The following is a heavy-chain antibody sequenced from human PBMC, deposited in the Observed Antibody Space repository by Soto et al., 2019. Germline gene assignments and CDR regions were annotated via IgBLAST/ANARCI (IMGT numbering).Heavy chain of an antibody. Sequence: QSVGSLRLSCAASGFTFSNSWMSWVRQAPGKGLEWVANIKEDGSEKDYVDPVKGRFTITRDNAKNSLYLQMNNLRAEDTAVYFCTRKRFGMDVWGQGTTVTVSS. J-gene: IGHJ6*02. V-gene: IGHV3-7*03. CDR2: IKEDGSEK. CDR3: TRKRFGMDV. CDR1: GFTFSNSW.